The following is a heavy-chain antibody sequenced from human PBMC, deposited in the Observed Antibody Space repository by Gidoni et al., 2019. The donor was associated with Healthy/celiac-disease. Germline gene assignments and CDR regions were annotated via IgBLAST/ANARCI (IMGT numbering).Heavy chain of an antibody. V-gene: IGHV1-69*09. Sequence: QVQLVQSGAEVKKPGSSVKVSCKASGGTFSSYAISWVRQAPGQGLEWMGRIIPILGIANYAQKFQGRVTITADKSTSTAYMELSSLRSEDTAVYYCARDAIYLGITGTTGDYWGQGTLVTVSS. CDR3: ARDAIYLGITGTTGDY. CDR1: GGTFSSYA. D-gene: IGHD1-20*01. J-gene: IGHJ4*02. CDR2: IIPILGIA.